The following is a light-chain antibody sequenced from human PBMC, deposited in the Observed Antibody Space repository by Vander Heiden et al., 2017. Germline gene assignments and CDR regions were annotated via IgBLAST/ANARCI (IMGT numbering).Light chain of an antibody. J-gene: IGKJ2*01. V-gene: IGKV1-39*01. CDR3: QQSYTIPLT. CDR1: QSIASF. Sequence: DIQMTQSPSPLSASVGDRVTITCRASQSIASFLNWYQQKPGKAPNLLIYDASTLQSGVPSRFTAIGSGTDFTLTISSLQPEDFATYYCQQSYTIPLTFGQGTKLEIK. CDR2: DAS.